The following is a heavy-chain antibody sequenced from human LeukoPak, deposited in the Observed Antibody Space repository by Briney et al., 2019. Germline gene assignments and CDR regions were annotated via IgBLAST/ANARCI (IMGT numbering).Heavy chain of an antibody. CDR2: FDPEDGET. D-gene: IGHD5-12*01. CDR1: GYTLTELS. J-gene: IGHJ4*02. Sequence: ASVKVSCKVSGYTLTELSMHWVRQAPGKGLEWMGGFDPEDGETTCAQKFQGRVTMTEDTSTDTAYMELSSLRSEDTAVYYCATINSGYDNPRFDYWGQGTLVTVSS. V-gene: IGHV1-24*01. CDR3: ATINSGYDNPRFDY.